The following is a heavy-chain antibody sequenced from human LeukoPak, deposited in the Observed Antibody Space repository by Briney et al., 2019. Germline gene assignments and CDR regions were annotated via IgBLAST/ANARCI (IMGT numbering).Heavy chain of an antibody. V-gene: IGHV4-34*01. J-gene: IGHJ4*02. CDR3: ARVNYRRISDY. CDR1: GGSFSGYY. D-gene: IGHD4-11*01. CDR2: INHSGST. Sequence: PSGTLSLTCAVYGGSFSGYYWSWIRQPPGKGLEWIGEINHSGSTNYNPSLKSRVTISVDTSKNQFSLKLSSVTAADTAVYYCARVNYRRISDYWGQGTLVTVSS.